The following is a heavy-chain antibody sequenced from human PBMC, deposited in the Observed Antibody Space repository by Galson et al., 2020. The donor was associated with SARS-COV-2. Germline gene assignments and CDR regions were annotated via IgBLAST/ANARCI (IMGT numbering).Heavy chain of an antibody. Sequence: SGPTLVKPTQTLTLTCTFSGFSLSTSGVGVGWIRQPPGKALEWPALIYWDDDKRYSPSLKSRLTITKDTSKNQVVLTMTNMDPVDTATYYCAHRNIAAAGFSGYFDLWGRGTLVTVSS. CDR1: GFSLSTSGVG. V-gene: IGHV2-5*02. CDR3: AHRNIAAAGFSGYFDL. J-gene: IGHJ2*01. D-gene: IGHD6-13*01. CDR2: IYWDDDK.